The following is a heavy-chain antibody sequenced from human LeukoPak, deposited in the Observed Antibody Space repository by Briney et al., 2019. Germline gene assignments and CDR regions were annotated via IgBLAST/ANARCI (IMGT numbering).Heavy chain of an antibody. D-gene: IGHD3-22*01. V-gene: IGHV1-69*05. CDR1: GGTFSSYA. CDR3: ASGSYYESGGYYSDY. Sequence: SVKVSCKASGGTFSSYAISWVRQAPGQGLEWMGGIIPIFGTANYAQKFQGRVTITTDESTSTAYMELSSLRSEDTAVYYCASGSYYESGGYYSDYWGQGTLVNVSS. J-gene: IGHJ4*02. CDR2: IIPIFGTA.